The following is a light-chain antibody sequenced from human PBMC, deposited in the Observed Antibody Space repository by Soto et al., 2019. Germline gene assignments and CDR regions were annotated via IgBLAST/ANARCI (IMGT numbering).Light chain of an antibody. V-gene: IGKV3-15*01. J-gene: IGKJ3*01. CDR1: QSVSNR. Sequence: ETVMTQSPATLSVSPGETVTLSCRASQSVSNRLAWYQQRPGQAPRLLIYGASTRATGIPARFSGSGAGTEFTLTISSLQSEDFAVYYCQHHNNWPPFTFGPGTKVDIK. CDR3: QHHNNWPPFT. CDR2: GAS.